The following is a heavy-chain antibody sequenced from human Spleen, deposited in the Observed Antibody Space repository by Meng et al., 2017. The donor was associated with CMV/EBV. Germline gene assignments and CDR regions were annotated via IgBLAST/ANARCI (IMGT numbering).Heavy chain of an antibody. CDR1: GLPFGSFA. Sequence: GGSLSLSCAASGLPFGSFAMCCVRRAPGKGLEWVSGISGSGNSTYYADSVKRRFTISRDNAKNSVYLDMNGLRAEDTAIYYCARGHFGLDVWGRGTTVTVSS. V-gene: IGHV3-23*01. CDR3: ARGHFGLDV. J-gene: IGHJ6*02. CDR2: ISGSGNST.